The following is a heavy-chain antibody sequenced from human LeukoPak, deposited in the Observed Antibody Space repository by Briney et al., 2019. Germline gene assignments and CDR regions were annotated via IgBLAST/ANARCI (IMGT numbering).Heavy chain of an antibody. Sequence: SETLSLTCTVSGYSISSGYYWGWIRQPPGKGLEWIGSIYHSGSTYYNPSLKSRVTISVDTSKNQFSLKLSSVTAADTAVYYCARENLGYCSSTSCYSYYYYYMDVWGKGTTVTVSS. CDR2: IYHSGST. D-gene: IGHD2-2*02. CDR1: GYSISSGYY. V-gene: IGHV4-38-2*02. J-gene: IGHJ6*03. CDR3: ARENLGYCSSTSCYSYYYYYMDV.